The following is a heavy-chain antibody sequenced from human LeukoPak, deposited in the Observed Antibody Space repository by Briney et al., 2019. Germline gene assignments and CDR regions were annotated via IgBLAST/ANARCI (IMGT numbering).Heavy chain of an antibody. CDR2: IIYSGST. Sequence: PAETQSLTCTVSGGSISSYYWRWIRQPPGKGLEWIGYIIYSGSTNYSPSLKSRVTISVDTSKNQFSLKLNSVTAADTAIYYCTRGSRYCSSGSCYGWFDPWGQGTLATVSS. J-gene: IGHJ5*02. V-gene: IGHV4-59*01. D-gene: IGHD2-15*01. CDR3: TRGSRYCSSGSCYGWFDP. CDR1: GGSISSYY.